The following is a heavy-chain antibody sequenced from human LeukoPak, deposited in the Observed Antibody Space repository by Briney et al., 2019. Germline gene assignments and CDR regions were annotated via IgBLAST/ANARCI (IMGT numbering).Heavy chain of an antibody. V-gene: IGHV1-2*06. D-gene: IGHD1-26*01. Sequence: GASLKVSCKTSGYTFSDYFIHWGRQAPGEGLEWRGRINANSGGTEYQQKFQGRVTMTRDTSISTAYVEVNWLISDDTAIYYCARDVSSTPNWEFDYWGQGTLVTVSS. CDR2: INANSGGT. CDR1: GYTFSDYF. J-gene: IGHJ4*02. CDR3: ARDVSSTPNWEFDY.